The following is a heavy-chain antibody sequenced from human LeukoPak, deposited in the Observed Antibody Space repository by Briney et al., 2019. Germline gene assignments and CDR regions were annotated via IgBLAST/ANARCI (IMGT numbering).Heavy chain of an antibody. CDR3: ARLYDFWSGYPGYFDY. D-gene: IGHD3-3*01. CDR1: GGFISSHY. J-gene: IGHJ4*02. Sequence: SETLSLTCTVSGGFISSHYWSWIRQPPGKGLEWIGYISYSGSTNYNPSLKSRVTISVDTSKNQFPLKLSSVTAADTAVYYCARLYDFWSGYPGYFDYWGQGILVTVSS. CDR2: ISYSGST. V-gene: IGHV4-59*11.